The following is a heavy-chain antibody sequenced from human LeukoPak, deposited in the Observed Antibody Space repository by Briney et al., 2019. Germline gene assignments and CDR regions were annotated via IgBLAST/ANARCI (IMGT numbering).Heavy chain of an antibody. CDR2: ISPNSGGT. CDR1: GYTFTGYY. Sequence: ASVKVSCKASGYTFTGYYMHWVRQAPGQGLEWMGRISPNSGGTNYAQEFQGRVTMTRDTSISTAYMELSRLRSGDTAVYYCAREGSYGSLDYWGQGTLVTVSS. CDR3: AREGSYGSLDY. V-gene: IGHV1-2*06. J-gene: IGHJ4*02. D-gene: IGHD5-18*01.